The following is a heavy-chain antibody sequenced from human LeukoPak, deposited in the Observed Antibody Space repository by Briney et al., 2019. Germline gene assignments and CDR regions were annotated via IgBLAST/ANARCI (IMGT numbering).Heavy chain of an antibody. Sequence: GSLRLSCVASGFIFRNYAMHWVRQAPGKGLEWVAVGSHDGRNKIYGDSVKGRLTISRDNSKNTVYLQMDNLRPEDTAVYYCAKDRDSSTWSFFDFWGQGTLVTVSS. V-gene: IGHV3-30*18. D-gene: IGHD6-13*01. CDR3: AKDRDSSTWSFFDF. CDR1: GFIFRNYA. CDR2: GSHDGRNK. J-gene: IGHJ4*02.